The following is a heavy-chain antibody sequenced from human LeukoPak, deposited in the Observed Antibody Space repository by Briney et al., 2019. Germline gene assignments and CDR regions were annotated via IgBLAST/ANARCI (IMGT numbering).Heavy chain of an antibody. CDR3: ARVGYSGWNLEY. CDR2: INQGGSVK. J-gene: IGHJ4*02. Sequence: GGSLRLSCGGYGFTFSSSWMSWVRQAPGKGLEWVANINQGGSVKYYVDSVKGRFTISRDDAKNSLYVQMNSLRDEDTAVYYCARVGYSGWNLEYWGQGTLVTVSS. V-gene: IGHV3-7*01. CDR1: GFTFSSSW. D-gene: IGHD5-12*01.